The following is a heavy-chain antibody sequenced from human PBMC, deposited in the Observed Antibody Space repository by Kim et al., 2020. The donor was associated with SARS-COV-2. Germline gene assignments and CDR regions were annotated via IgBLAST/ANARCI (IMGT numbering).Heavy chain of an antibody. CDR2: T. Sequence: THSNPSLKRRVTMSVDTSKNQLTLQLTAVTAADTAVYYCVREGDTNWFDPWGPGILVTVSS. V-gene: IGHV4-30-2*04. J-gene: IGHJ5*02. D-gene: IGHD3-16*01. CDR3: VREGDTNWFDP.